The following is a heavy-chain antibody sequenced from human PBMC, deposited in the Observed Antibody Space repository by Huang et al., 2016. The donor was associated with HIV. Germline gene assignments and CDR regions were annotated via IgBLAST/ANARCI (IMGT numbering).Heavy chain of an antibody. V-gene: IGHV5-51*03. CDR2: IYPADSDT. CDR3: ARSEVLVTAVPFDH. J-gene: IGHJ4*02. Sequence: EVQLVQSEAEVKKPGESLKISCRGSGSSFTNYWIGWVRQRPGEGLEWMGVIYPADSDTRYSPSFQGQVTFSADKSTRTAYLQWSSLQASDTAIYYCARSEVLVTAVPFDHWGQGTLVTVSS. D-gene: IGHD2-21*02. CDR1: GSSFTNYW.